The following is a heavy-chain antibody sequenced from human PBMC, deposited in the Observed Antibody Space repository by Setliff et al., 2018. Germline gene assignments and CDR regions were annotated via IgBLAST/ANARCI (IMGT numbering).Heavy chain of an antibody. CDR1: GFTFSSYA. Sequence: SLRLSCAASGFTFSSYAMHWVRQAPGKGLEWVAVISYDGNKKDYADSVKGRFTISRDNSKNTLYLQMNSLRTEDTAVYYCARDDGGSSSWYIQEYYHYMDVWGLGTTVTVSS. J-gene: IGHJ6*03. V-gene: IGHV3-30*04. D-gene: IGHD6-13*01. CDR2: ISYDGNKK. CDR3: ARDDGGSSSWYIQEYYHYMDV.